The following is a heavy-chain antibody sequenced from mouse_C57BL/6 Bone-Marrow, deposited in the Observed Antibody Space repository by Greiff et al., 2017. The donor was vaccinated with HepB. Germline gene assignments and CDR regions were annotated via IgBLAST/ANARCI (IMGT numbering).Heavy chain of an antibody. D-gene: IGHD2-12*01. Sequence: VQLQQPGAELVRPGTSVKLSCKASGYTFTSYWMHWVKQRPGQGLEWIGVIDPSDSYTNYNQKFKGKATLTVDTSSSTDYMQLSSLTSEDSAVYYCARGGQRRASYDYWGQGKTLTVTA. CDR3: ARGGQRRASYDY. CDR2: IDPSDSYT. CDR1: GYTFTSYW. J-gene: IGHJ2*01. V-gene: IGHV1-59*01.